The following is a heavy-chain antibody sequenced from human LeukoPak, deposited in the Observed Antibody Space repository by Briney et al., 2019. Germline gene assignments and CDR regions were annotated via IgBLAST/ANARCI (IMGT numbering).Heavy chain of an antibody. Sequence: AAVTVTFKCSGYTFTGYYMHWLRQPPAQGLEWMGWISPNSGGTNYAQKLQGRVTMTRDRSISTAYMEVSRLRSDDTAVYYCARSPMEVAGGIDYWGQGTLVTVSS. V-gene: IGHV1-2*02. D-gene: IGHD6-19*01. CDR2: ISPNSGGT. CDR1: GYTFTGYY. J-gene: IGHJ4*02. CDR3: ARSPMEVAGGIDY.